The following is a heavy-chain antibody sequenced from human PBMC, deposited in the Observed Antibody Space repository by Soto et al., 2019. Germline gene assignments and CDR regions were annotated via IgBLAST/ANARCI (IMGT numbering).Heavy chain of an antibody. V-gene: IGHV3-11*01. CDR1: GFTFDNYY. Sequence: GGSLRLSCAASGFTFDNYYMSWIRQAPGKGLEWISYISSNDGTTYYADSLKGRFTVSRDNAKNSLYLQMNSLRAEDTAVYYCAREINYSRYPRVIDFWGQGTLVTVSS. CDR3: AREINYSRYPRVIDF. J-gene: IGHJ4*02. CDR2: ISSNDGTT. D-gene: IGHD1-7*01.